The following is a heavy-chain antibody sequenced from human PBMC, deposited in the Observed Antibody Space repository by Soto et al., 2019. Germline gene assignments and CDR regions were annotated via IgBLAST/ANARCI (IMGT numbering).Heavy chain of an antibody. CDR1: GGSISSYY. V-gene: IGHV4-59*08. CDR3: ARHYGDNDSGLDH. CDR2: ISYSGST. Sequence: SETLSLTCTVSGGSISSYYWSWIRQPPGKGLEWIGYISYSGSTDYNPSLRSRVTISLDTSKNEFSLKLRSVTAPDTAVYYCARHYGDNDSGLDHWGQGTLVTVSS. D-gene: IGHD4-17*01. J-gene: IGHJ4*02.